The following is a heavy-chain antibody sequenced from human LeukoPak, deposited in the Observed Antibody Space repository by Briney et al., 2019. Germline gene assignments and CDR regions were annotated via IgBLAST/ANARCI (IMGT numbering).Heavy chain of an antibody. J-gene: IGHJ6*03. Sequence: ASVKVSCKASGGTFSSYAISWVRQAPGQGLEWMGWINPNSGGTNYAQKFQGRVTMTRDTSISTAYMELSRLRSDDTAVYYCARDQAATYYYYMDVWGKGTTVTVSS. CDR3: ARDQAATYYYYMDV. D-gene: IGHD6-25*01. V-gene: IGHV1-2*02. CDR1: GGTFSSYA. CDR2: INPNSGGT.